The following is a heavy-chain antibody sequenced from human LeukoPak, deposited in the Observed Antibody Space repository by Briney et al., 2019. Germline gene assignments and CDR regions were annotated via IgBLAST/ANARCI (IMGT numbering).Heavy chain of an antibody. CDR1: GSTFSSYG. D-gene: IGHD4-23*01. CDR3: AKDGPYGGNEVYYGMDV. Sequence: GRSLRLSCAASGSTFSSYGMHWVRQAPGKGLEWVAVISYDGSNKYYADSVKGRFTISRDNSKNTLYLQMNSLRAEDTAVYYCAKDGPYGGNEVYYGMDVWGQGTTVTVSS. V-gene: IGHV3-30*18. J-gene: IGHJ6*02. CDR2: ISYDGSNK.